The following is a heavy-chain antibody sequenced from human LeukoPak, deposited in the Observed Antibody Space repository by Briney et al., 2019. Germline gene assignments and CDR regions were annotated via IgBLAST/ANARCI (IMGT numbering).Heavy chain of an antibody. J-gene: IGHJ4*02. CDR1: GFTFSSYA. D-gene: IGHD3-3*01. V-gene: IGHV3-23*01. CDR2: ISGSGGST. Sequence: PGGSLRLSCAASGFTFSSYAMSWVRQAPGKGLEWVSAISGSGGSTYYADSVEGRFTISRDNSKNTLYLQMNSLRAEDTAVYYCAKDSHERITIFGVVMANGYFDYWGQGTLVTVSS. CDR3: AKDSHERITIFGVVMANGYFDY.